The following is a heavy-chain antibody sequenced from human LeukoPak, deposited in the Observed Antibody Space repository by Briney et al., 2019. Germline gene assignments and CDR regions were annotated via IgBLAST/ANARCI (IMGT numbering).Heavy chain of an antibody. V-gene: IGHV1-46*01. J-gene: IGHJ4*02. CDR1: GYTFTNYY. CDR3: ARVQCGSDCYPYQPAFDY. Sequence: ASVKVSCKASGYTFTNYYIHWVRQAPGQGLEWMGIINPNGVNTNYAQGFQGRVTMTRDTSTSTVYMELSSLRSEDTAVYYCARVQCGSDCYPYQPAFDYWGQGTLVTVSS. CDR2: INPNGVNT. D-gene: IGHD2-21*02.